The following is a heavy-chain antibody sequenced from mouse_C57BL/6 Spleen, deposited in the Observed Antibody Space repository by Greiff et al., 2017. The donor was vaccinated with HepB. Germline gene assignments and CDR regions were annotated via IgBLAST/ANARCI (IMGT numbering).Heavy chain of an antibody. Sequence: QVHVKQSGAELVKPGASVKISCKASGYAFSSYWMNWVKQRPGKGLEWIGQIYPGDGDTNYNGKFKGKATLTADKSSSTAYMQLSSLTSEDSAVYFCARTSAGDYGSTLDYWGQGTTLTVSS. CDR1: GYAFSSYW. CDR2: IYPGDGDT. D-gene: IGHD1-1*01. V-gene: IGHV1-80*01. CDR3: ARTSAGDYGSTLDY. J-gene: IGHJ2*01.